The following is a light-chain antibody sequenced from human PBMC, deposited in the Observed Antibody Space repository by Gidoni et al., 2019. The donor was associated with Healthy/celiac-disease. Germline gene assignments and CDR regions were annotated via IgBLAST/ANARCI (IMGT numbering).Light chain of an antibody. CDR1: RSNIGSNT. J-gene: IGLJ3*02. V-gene: IGLV1-44*01. CDR3: AAWAASLNGRGV. CDR2: CTN. Sequence: QSVLTQRPSASRTPGQRVTLSCSGSRSNIGSNTVNCYQQLPGTAPKLLIYCTNQRPSGGPARFSCSKSGTSASLAISGLQSEDEADYYCAAWAASLNGRGVFGGGTKLTVL.